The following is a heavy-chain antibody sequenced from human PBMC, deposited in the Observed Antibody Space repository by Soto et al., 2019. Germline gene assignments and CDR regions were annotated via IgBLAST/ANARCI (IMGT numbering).Heavy chain of an antibody. V-gene: IGHV4-31*03. Sequence: QTLSLTCNVSGGSVSSGGYYWSWVRQNPEKGLEWIGYHYNDGSTFYNPALQSRAVISVDKTKNHLFLNLRSVTAADAAVYYCARDRYAGKLLDEWGQGTLVIVSS. CDR3: ARDRYAGKLLDE. CDR2: HYNDGST. CDR1: GGSVSSGGYY. J-gene: IGHJ4*01. D-gene: IGHD6-13*01.